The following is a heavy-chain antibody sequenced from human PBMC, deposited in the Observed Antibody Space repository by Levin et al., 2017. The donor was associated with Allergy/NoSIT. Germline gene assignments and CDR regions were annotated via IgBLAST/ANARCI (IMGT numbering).Heavy chain of an antibody. D-gene: IGHD1-26*01. J-gene: IGHJ4*02. CDR3: ARGRWERLPDV. V-gene: IGHV3-74*01. CDR2: INSDGTRI. Sequence: GGSLRLSCAASGFIFTDYWVHWVRQVPGEGPVWLARINSDGTRISYADSMKGRFTISRDNAKNTLSLQMNSLRAEDTAVYYCARGRWERLPDVWGQGTLVTVSS. CDR1: GFIFTDYW.